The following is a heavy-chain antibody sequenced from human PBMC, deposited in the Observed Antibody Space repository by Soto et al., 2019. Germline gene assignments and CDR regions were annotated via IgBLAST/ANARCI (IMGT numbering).Heavy chain of an antibody. D-gene: IGHD3-10*01. CDR3: ARDGGTMVRGVIGSGWFDP. J-gene: IGHJ5*02. V-gene: IGHV4-4*02. CDR1: SGSISSSNW. Sequence: SETLSLTCAVSSGSISSSNWWSWVRQPPGKGLEWIGEIYHSGSTNYNPSLKSRVTISVDKSKNQFSLKLSSVTAADTAVYYCARDGGTMVRGVIGSGWFDPWGQGTLVTVST. CDR2: IYHSGST.